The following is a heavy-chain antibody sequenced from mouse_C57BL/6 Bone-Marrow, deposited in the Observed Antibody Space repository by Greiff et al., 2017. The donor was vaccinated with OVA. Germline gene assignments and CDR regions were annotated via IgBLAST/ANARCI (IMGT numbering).Heavy chain of an antibody. CDR3: ALNWVNY. Sequence: VQLQQSGPELVKPGASVKISCKASGYTFTDYYMNWVKQSHGKSLEWIGDINPNNGGTSYNQKFKGKATLTVDKSSSTAYMELRSLTSEDSAVYYCALNWVNYWGQGTTLTVSS. CDR1: GYTFTDYY. CDR2: INPNNGGT. V-gene: IGHV1-26*01. J-gene: IGHJ2*01. D-gene: IGHD4-1*02.